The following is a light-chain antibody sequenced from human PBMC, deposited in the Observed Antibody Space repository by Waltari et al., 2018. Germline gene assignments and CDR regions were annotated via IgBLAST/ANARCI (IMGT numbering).Light chain of an antibody. V-gene: IGKV3-20*01. CDR3: QQFGGSPMYT. J-gene: IGKJ2*01. CDR2: ATS. Sequence: EVALTQSPDTLSLSAGERATLSCTASQTVSSSYFAWYQQKPGQSPRLLIYATSTRATGIPARFSGSGSGTDFSLNIDRLEPEDSAVYFCQQFGGSPMYTFGQGTKLE. CDR1: QTVSSSY.